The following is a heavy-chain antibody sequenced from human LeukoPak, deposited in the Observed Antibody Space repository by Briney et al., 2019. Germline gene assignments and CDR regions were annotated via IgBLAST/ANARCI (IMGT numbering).Heavy chain of an antibody. CDR3: ARAGGYYDSSGYCGTFDY. Sequence: KASETLSLTCTVSGGSISSGSYYWSWIRQPAGKGLEWIGRIYTSGSTNYNPSLKSRVTISVDTPKNQFSLKLSSVTAADTAVYYCARAGGYYDSSGYCGTFDYWGQGTLVTVSS. D-gene: IGHD3-22*01. J-gene: IGHJ4*02. V-gene: IGHV4-61*02. CDR2: IYTSGST. CDR1: GGSISSGSYY.